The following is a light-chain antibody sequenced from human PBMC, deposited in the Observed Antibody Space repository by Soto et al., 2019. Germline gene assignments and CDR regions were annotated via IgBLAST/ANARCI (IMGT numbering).Light chain of an antibody. CDR3: QQANSFPIT. CDR2: AAT. V-gene: IGKV1-12*01. CDR1: QDISNW. Sequence: DIQMTQSPSSVSASVGDRVTITCRASQDISNWLAWYQQKPGKAPKLLIYAATTLQSGVPSRFSGSGSGTDFTITISSLQPEDFATYYCQQANSFPITFGQGTRLEIK. J-gene: IGKJ5*01.